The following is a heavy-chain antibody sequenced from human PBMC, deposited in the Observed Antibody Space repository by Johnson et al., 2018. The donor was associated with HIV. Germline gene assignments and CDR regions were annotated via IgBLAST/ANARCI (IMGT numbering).Heavy chain of an antibody. J-gene: IGHJ3*02. CDR3: ARDYRGALDI. Sequence: QVQLVESGGGVVQPGGSLRLSCAASGFTFSSYAMHWVRQAPGKGLEWVAVISYDGSNKYYADSVKGRFTISRDNSKNTLYLQMNSLRAEDTAVYYCARDYRGALDIWGQGTMVTVSS. V-gene: IGHV3-30-3*01. CDR2: ISYDGSNK. CDR1: GFTFSSYA. D-gene: IGHD4-11*01.